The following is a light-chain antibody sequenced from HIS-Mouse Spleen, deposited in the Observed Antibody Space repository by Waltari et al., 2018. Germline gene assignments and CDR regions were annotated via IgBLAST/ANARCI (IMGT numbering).Light chain of an antibody. CDR1: ACPKKY. CDR3: YSTDSSGNHRV. V-gene: IGLV3-10*01. Sequence: SYELSQPPSVSVSPGQTARLTCSGDACPKKYASWYQHKSGQAPVLVIYEDSKRPSGIPERFSGSSSGTMATLTISGAQVEDEADYYCYSTDSSGNHRVFGGGTKLTVL. J-gene: IGLJ2*01. CDR2: EDS.